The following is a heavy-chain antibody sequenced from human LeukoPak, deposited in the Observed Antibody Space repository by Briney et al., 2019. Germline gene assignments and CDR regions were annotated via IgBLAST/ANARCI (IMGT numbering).Heavy chain of an antibody. D-gene: IGHD3-22*01. CDR3: ASLTYYYDSSGYSGAFDI. CDR1: GYTFTSYD. V-gene: IGHV1-8*03. J-gene: IGHJ3*02. Sequence: AASVKVSCKASGYTFTSYDINWVRQATGQGLEWMGWMNPNSGNTGYAQKFQGRVTITRNTSISTAYMELSSLRSEDTAVYYCASLTYYYDSSGYSGAFDIWGQGTMVTVSS. CDR2: MNPNSGNT.